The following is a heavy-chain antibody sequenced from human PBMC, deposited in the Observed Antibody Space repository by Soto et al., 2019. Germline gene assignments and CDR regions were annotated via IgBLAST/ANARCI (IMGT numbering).Heavy chain of an antibody. D-gene: IGHD6-13*01. CDR2: ISAYNGNT. J-gene: IGHJ6*03. CDR1: GYTFTTYG. CDR3: ATRGRWQQLFNYYYYMDV. V-gene: IGHV1-18*01. Sequence: QVQLVQSGAEVKKPGASVKVSCKASGYTFTTYGISWGRQAPGQGLGGLGWISAYNGNTNYAQKLQGRVTMTTDTSTSTAYMELRSLRSDDTAVYYCATRGRWQQLFNYYYYMDVWGKGTTVTVSS.